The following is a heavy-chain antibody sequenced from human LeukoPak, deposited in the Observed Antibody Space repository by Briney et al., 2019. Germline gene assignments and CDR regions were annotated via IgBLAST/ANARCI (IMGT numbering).Heavy chain of an antibody. V-gene: IGHV4-59*12. CDR3: AREWRYSSSWYDDY. D-gene: IGHD6-13*01. CDR1: GGSISSYY. CDR2: IYHSGST. J-gene: IGHJ4*02. Sequence: SETLSLTCTVSGGSISSYYWSWIRQPPGKGLEWIGSIYHSGSTYYNPSLKSRVTISVDTSKNQFSLKLSSVTAADTAVYYCAREWRYSSSWYDDYWGQGTLVTVSS.